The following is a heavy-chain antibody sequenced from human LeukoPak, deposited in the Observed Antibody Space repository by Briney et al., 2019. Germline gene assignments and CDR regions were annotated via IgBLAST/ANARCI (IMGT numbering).Heavy chain of an antibody. J-gene: IGHJ3*02. CDR3: ARGPGYSSSWYSFGAFDI. Sequence: PGRSLRLSCAASGFTFSSYAMHWVRQAPGKGLEWVSYISSSGSTIYYADSVKGRFTISRDNAKNSLYLQMNSLRAEDTAVYYCARGPGYSSSWYSFGAFDIWGQGTMVTVSS. CDR1: GFTFSSYA. CDR2: ISSSGSTI. V-gene: IGHV3-48*03. D-gene: IGHD6-13*01.